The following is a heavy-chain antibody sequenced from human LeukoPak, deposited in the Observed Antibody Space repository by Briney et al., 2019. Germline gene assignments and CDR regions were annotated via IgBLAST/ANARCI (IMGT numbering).Heavy chain of an antibody. CDR2: ISSSSYI. D-gene: IGHD3-22*01. V-gene: IGHV3-21*01. J-gene: IGHJ4*02. CDR1: GFTFSSYS. CDR3: ARGEASYYYDSSGYYYFDY. Sequence: GGSLRLSCAASGFTFSSYSMNWVRQAPGKGLEWVSSISSSSYIYYADSVKGRFTISRDNAKNSVYLQMKSLRAEDTAVYYCARGEASYYYDSSGYYYFDYWGQGTLVTVSS.